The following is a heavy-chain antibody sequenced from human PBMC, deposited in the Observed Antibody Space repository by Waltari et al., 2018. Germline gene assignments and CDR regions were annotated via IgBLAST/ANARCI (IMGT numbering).Heavy chain of an antibody. Sequence: QVQLVQSGAEVKKPGASVKVSCKASGYTFTDSYMHLVRQAPGQGLEWMGFINPSSGGQHYAQKFQDRVTMTRETAISTAYMELSRLRSDDTAVYYGARDRIGGAAAGTEYFQHWGQGTLITVSS. CDR2: INPSSGGQ. D-gene: IGHD6-13*01. CDR1: GYTFTDSY. J-gene: IGHJ1*01. V-gene: IGHV1-2*02. CDR3: ARDRIGGAAAGTEYFQH.